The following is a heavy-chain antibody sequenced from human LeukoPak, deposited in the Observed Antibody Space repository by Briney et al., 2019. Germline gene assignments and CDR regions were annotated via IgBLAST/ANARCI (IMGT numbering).Heavy chain of an antibody. CDR2: INPNSGGT. J-gene: IGHJ4*02. D-gene: IGHD6-19*01. Sequence: ASVKVSCKASGYTFTGYYMHWVRQAPGQGLEWMGWINPNSGGTIYAQKFQGRVTMTEDTSTDTAYMELSSLRSEDTAVYYCATGSAGRPNFDYWGQGTLVTVPS. CDR1: GYTFTGYY. CDR3: ATGSAGRPNFDY. V-gene: IGHV1-2*02.